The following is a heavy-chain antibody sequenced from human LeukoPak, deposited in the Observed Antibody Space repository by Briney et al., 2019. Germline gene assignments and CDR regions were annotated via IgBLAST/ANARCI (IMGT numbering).Heavy chain of an antibody. CDR1: GFTFSSYW. J-gene: IGHJ5*02. Sequence: GGSLRLSCAASGFTFSSYWTSWVRQAPGKGLEWVANIKQDGSEKYYVDSVKGRFTISRDNAKNSLYLQMNSLRAEDTAVYYCARSLPHRFDPWGQGTLVTVSS. V-gene: IGHV3-7*01. CDR2: IKQDGSEK. CDR3: ARSLPHRFDP.